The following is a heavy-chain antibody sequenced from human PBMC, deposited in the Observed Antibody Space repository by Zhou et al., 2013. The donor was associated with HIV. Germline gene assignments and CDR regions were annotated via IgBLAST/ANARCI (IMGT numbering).Heavy chain of an antibody. D-gene: IGHD2-15*01. CDR3: AAPNCSGGSCYYYYYGMDV. J-gene: IGHJ6*02. CDR1: GGTFSSYA. Sequence: QVQLVQSGAEVKKPGSSVKVSCKASGGTFSSYAISWVRQAPGQGLEWMGGIIPIFGTANYAQKFQGRVTITTDESTSTAYMELSSLRSEDTAVYYCAAPNCSGGSCYYYYYGMDVWGQGTTVTVSS. CDR2: IIPIFGTA. V-gene: IGHV1-69*05.